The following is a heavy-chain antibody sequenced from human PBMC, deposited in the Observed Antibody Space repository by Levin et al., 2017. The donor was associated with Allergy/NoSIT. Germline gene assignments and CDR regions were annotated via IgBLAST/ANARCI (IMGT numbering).Heavy chain of an antibody. J-gene: IGHJ4*02. Sequence: ESLKISCAVYGGSFSGYYWSWIRQPPGKGLEWIGEINHSGSTNYNPSLKSRVTISVDTSKNQFSLKLSSVTAADTAVYYCARGRRGGSYHKPFDYWGQGTLVTVSS. D-gene: IGHD2-15*01. V-gene: IGHV4-34*01. CDR3: ARGRRGGSYHKPFDY. CDR2: INHSGST. CDR1: GGSFSGYY.